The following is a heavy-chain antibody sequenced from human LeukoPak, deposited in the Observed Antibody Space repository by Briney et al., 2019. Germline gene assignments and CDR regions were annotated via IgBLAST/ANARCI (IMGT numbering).Heavy chain of an antibody. V-gene: IGHV3-7*01. CDR2: IKQDGSVK. J-gene: IGHJ3*02. Sequence: GGSLRLSCAASGFTFSSYWMSWVRQAPGKGLEWVANIKQDGSVKYYVDSVKGRFTISRDNAKNSLYLQMNSLRAEDTAVYYCASTIAAAGPDAFDIWGQGTMVTVSS. CDR1: GFTFSSYW. CDR3: ASTIAAAGPDAFDI. D-gene: IGHD6-13*01.